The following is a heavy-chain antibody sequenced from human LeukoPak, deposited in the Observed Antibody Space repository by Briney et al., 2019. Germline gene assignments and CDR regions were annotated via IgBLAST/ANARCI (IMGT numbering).Heavy chain of an antibody. J-gene: IGHJ4*02. CDR3: ARWGPYCSSTSCYGLGY. Sequence: QPGGSLRLSCAASGFTFSTYWMHWVRQAPGKGLVWVSRINSDGTNTGYADSVKGRFTFSRDNAKNTLYLQMSSLRAEDTAVYYCARWGPYCSSTSCYGLGYWGQGTLVTVSS. V-gene: IGHV3-74*01. CDR1: GFTFSTYW. D-gene: IGHD2-2*01. CDR2: INSDGTNT.